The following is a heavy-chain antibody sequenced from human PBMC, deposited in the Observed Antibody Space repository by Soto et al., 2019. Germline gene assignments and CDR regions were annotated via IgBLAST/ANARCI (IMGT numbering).Heavy chain of an antibody. Sequence: QVQLEQSGAEGKNPGSWGKISAKASGAPPGTHVVTGLHQPPEQDLEWVGGTIPAFNTAKYAPKFQGRVTIAADKSTNIAYMELGSLRSDDTAFYYCARGVYGSGNYYTGPSAFDIWGQGTLVIVSS. CDR1: GAPPGTHV. J-gene: IGHJ3*02. CDR3: ARGVYGSGNYYTGPSAFDI. CDR2: TIPAFNTA. D-gene: IGHD3-10*01. V-gene: IGHV1-69*06.